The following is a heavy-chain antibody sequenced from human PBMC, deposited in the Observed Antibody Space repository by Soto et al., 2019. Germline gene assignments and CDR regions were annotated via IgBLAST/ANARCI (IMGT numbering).Heavy chain of an antibody. CDR1: GYTFTSYA. Sequence: ASVKVSCKASGYTFTSYAMNWVRQAPGQGLEWMGWINTNTGNPTYAQGFTGRFVFSLDTSVSTAYLQICSLKAEDTAVYYCARDGPFIYDSPGDYYYGMDVWGQGTTVTVSS. CDR2: INTNTGNP. CDR3: ARDGPFIYDSPGDYYYGMDV. J-gene: IGHJ6*02. D-gene: IGHD5-12*01. V-gene: IGHV7-4-1*01.